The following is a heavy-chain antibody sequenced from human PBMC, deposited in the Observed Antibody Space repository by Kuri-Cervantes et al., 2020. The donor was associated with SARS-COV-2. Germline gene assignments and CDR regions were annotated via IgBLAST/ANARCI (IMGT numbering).Heavy chain of an antibody. Sequence: GGSLRLSCAASGFTFSRYSMHWVRQAPGKGLEWVAIISYDGINKYYADSVKGRFTIARDNSKNTLYLQMNSLRAEDTAVYYCAKLEVVVITGLHFDYWGQGTLVTVSS. CDR1: GFTFSRYS. D-gene: IGHD3-22*01. V-gene: IGHV3-30-3*02. CDR2: ISYDGINK. CDR3: AKLEVVVITGLHFDY. J-gene: IGHJ4*02.